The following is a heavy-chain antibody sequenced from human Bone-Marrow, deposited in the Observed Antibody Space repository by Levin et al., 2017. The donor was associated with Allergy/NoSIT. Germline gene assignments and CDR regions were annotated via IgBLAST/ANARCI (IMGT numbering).Heavy chain of an antibody. V-gene: IGHV3-23*01. J-gene: IGHJ3*01. Sequence: PGGSLRLSCVASGFTFQSYAMSWVRQVPGGGLDWVSVISANGGSTDYGDSVKGRFTISRDNSKNTMYLQMDTLRAEDTALYFCVKRYGGFFSDAFDLWGQGTKVTVSS. D-gene: IGHD5-12*01. CDR2: ISANGGST. CDR1: GFTFQSYA. CDR3: VKRYGGFFSDAFDL.